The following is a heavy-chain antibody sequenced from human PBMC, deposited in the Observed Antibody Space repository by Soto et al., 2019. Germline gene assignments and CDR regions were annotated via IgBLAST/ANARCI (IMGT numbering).Heavy chain of an antibody. CDR2: IYYSGST. CDR3: ARHRSAIRWEPDAFDI. V-gene: IGHV4-39*01. Sequence: QLQLQESGPGLVKPSETLSLTCTVSGGSISSSSYYWGWIRQPPGKGLEWIGSIYYSGSTYYNPSLETSITIYVDTHKNQFSLNMSSVAGPDTAVYYCARHRSAIRWEPDAFDIWGQGTMVTVSS. D-gene: IGHD1-26*01. CDR1: GGSISSSSYY. J-gene: IGHJ3*02.